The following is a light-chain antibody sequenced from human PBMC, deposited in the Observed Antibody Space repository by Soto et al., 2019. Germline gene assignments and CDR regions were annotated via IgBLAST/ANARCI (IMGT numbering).Light chain of an antibody. CDR2: GNN. CDR1: SSNIGAGHD. Sequence: QSVLTQPPSVSGAPGQKVTISCTGRSSNIGAGHDVHWYQQLPRTSPKLLIYGNNNRPSGVPDRFSGSKSGTSASLAITGLQAEDEADYYCQSYDDTLSGVVFGGGTQLTVL. V-gene: IGLV1-40*01. J-gene: IGLJ2*01. CDR3: QSYDDTLSGVV.